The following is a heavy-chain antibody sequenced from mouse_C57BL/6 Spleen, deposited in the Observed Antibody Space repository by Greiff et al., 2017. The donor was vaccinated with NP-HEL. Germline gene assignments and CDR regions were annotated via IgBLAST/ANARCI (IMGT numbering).Heavy chain of an antibody. V-gene: IGHV1-72*01. J-gene: IGHJ3*01. D-gene: IGHD2-5*01. CDR2: IDPNSGGT. Sequence: QVQLQQPGAELVKPGASVKLSCTASGYTFTSYWMHWVKQRPGRGLEWIGRIDPNSGGTKYNEKFKSKATLTVDKPSSTAYMQLSSRTSEDSAVYYWARHYSNVAWFAYWGQGTLVTVSA. CDR3: ARHYSNVAWFAY. CDR1: GYTFTSYW.